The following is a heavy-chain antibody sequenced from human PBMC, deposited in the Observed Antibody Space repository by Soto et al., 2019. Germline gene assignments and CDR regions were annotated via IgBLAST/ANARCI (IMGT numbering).Heavy chain of an antibody. V-gene: IGHV3-21*06. J-gene: IGHJ3*02. Sequence: EVQLVESGGGLVKPGGSLRLSCAASGFTFSRHSMNWVRQAPGKGLEWVSCISGTGTFIYYSDSVKGRFTISRDDAKSSLYLQMNSLTAEDTAVYYCARGSVIDTGDALVIWGPGTMVTVS. CDR1: GFTFSRHS. CDR3: ARGSVIDTGDALVI. D-gene: IGHD2-21*01. CDR2: ISGTGTFI.